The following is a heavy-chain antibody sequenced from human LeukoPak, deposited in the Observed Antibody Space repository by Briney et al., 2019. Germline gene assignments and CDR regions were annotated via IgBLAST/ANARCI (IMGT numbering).Heavy chain of an antibody. J-gene: IGHJ6*04. D-gene: IGHD3-10*02. V-gene: IGHV3-48*03. Sequence: GGSLRLSCAASGFTFSSYEMNWVRQAPGKGLEWVSYISSSGSTIYYADSVKGRFTISRDNAKNSLCLQMNSLRAEDTAVYYCAELGITMIGGVWGKGTTVTISS. CDR2: ISSSGSTI. CDR1: GFTFSSYE. CDR3: AELGITMIGGV.